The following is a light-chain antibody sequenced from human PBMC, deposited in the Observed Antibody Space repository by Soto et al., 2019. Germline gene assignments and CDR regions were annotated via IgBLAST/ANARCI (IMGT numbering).Light chain of an antibody. V-gene: IGKV1-39*01. CDR3: QQSYSTPSIT. CDR2: AAS. J-gene: IGKJ5*01. Sequence: DIQMTQSPSTLSASVGDRVTITCRASQSIGRWLAWYQQKPGKAPKVLIYAASSLQSGVPSRFSGSGSGTDFTLTISSLQPEDFATYYCQQSYSTPSITFGQGTRLEIK. CDR1: QSIGRW.